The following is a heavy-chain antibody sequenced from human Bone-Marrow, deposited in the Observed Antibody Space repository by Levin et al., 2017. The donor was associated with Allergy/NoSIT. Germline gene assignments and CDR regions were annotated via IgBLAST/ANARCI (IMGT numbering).Heavy chain of an antibody. Sequence: GASVKVSCKASGYTFTSFGISWVRQAPGQGLEWMGWISAYNGDTNYPQKLQGRVTMTTDTSTSTAYMELRSLRSDDTAVYYCARDRRIAARYRSGAAFDIWGQGTMVTVSS. CDR3: ARDRRIAARYRSGAAFDI. CDR2: ISAYNGDT. D-gene: IGHD6-6*01. J-gene: IGHJ3*02. V-gene: IGHV1-18*01. CDR1: GYTFTSFG.